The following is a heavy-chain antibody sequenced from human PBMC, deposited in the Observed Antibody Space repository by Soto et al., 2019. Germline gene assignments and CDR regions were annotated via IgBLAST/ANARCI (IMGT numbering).Heavy chain of an antibody. CDR2: ISGSGGST. D-gene: IGHD1-26*01. CDR3: VKDRGRPYYYYGMDV. J-gene: IGHJ6*02. CDR1: GFTFSSYA. V-gene: IGHV3-23*01. Sequence: EVQLLESGGGLVQPGGSLRLSCAASGFTFSSYAMSWVRQAPGKGLEWVSAISGSGGSTYYADSVKGRFTISRDNSKNTLYLQMNSLRAEDTAVYYCVKDRGRPYYYYGMDVWGQGTTVTVSS.